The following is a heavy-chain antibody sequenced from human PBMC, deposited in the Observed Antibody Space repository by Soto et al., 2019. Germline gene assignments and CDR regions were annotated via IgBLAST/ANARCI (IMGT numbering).Heavy chain of an antibody. D-gene: IGHD3-9*01. Sequence: ASVTVSCQASGYTFTSYAIHWVRQAPGQRPEWMGWINAGNGNTKYSQKFQGRVTITRYTSASTADMELTTLRSEDTAVYYCARANYDILTGYPSSLDIWGQGTMVTVSS. CDR1: GYTFTSYA. CDR3: ARANYDILTGYPSSLDI. V-gene: IGHV1-3*01. CDR2: INAGNGNT. J-gene: IGHJ3*02.